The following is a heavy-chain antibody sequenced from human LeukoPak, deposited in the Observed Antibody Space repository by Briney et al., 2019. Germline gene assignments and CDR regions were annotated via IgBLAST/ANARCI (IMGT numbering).Heavy chain of an antibody. D-gene: IGHD6-13*01. CDR1: GGSISSYY. CDR2: IYYSGST. J-gene: IGHJ4*02. Sequence: PSETLSLTCTVSGGSISSYYWSWIRQPPGKGLEWIGYIYYSGSTNYNPSLESRVTISVDTSKNQFSLKLSSVTAAATAVYYCARDRRRYSSSWYWGGVDYWGQGTLVTVSS. V-gene: IGHV4-59*01. CDR3: ARDRRRYSSSWYWGGVDY.